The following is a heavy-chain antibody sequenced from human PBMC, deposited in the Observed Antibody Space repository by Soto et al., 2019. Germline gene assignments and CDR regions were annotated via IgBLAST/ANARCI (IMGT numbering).Heavy chain of an antibody. V-gene: IGHV3-7*01. J-gene: IGHJ4*02. D-gene: IGHD2-15*01. CDR3: TRWDGRCSGGSCFFDS. CDR2: INEDGTKR. CDR1: GFCLTQYW. Sequence: EVQLVESGGGLVQSGGSLRLSCIASGFCLTQYWMRWVRQTPRKGLEWVAKINEDGTKRDYMESVEGRFTISRDNSKNSVSLQMTSLRADDTAVYFCTRWDGRCSGGSCFFDSWGQGTLVTVSS.